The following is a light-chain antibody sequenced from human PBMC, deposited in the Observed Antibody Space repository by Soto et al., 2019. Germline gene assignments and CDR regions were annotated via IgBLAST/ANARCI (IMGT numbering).Light chain of an antibody. J-gene: IGKJ5*01. CDR3: QQRTNWRIT. Sequence: EIVLTQSPGTLSLSPGETLSLSCRSSQSVRRYLAWYQHKPGQAPRLLIYDASNRATGIPDRFSGSGSGTDFTLTISSLEPEDFAVYYCQQRTNWRITFGQGTRLEIK. V-gene: IGKV3-11*01. CDR2: DAS. CDR1: QSVRRY.